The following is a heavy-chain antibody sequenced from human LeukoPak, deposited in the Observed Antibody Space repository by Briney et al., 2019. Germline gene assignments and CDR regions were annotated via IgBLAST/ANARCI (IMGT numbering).Heavy chain of an antibody. CDR1: GGSFSGYY. V-gene: IGHV3-23*01. J-gene: IGHJ4*02. Sequence: PSETLSLTCAVYGGSFSGYYWSWVRQAPGKGLEWVAAISGSGSNTYYADYVKGRFTISRDNSKNTLYLQMNSLRAEDAAVYYCGKKTGYSSGWYLESWGQGTLVTVSS. CDR2: ISGSGSNT. CDR3: GKKTGYSSGWYLES. D-gene: IGHD6-19*01.